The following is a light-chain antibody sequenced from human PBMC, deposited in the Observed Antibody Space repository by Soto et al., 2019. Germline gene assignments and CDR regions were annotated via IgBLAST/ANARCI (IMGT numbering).Light chain of an antibody. CDR2: AAS. J-gene: IGKJ5*01. CDR1: QSISSS. CDR3: QVYNRGPPIT. Sequence: DIQMTQSPSSLSASVRDRVTITCRASQSISSSLNWYQQKPGKAPKLLIYAASSLQSGVPARFSGSGSGTEFTLTISSLQPEDFAVYYCQVYNRGPPITFGQGTRLEMK. V-gene: IGKV1-39*01.